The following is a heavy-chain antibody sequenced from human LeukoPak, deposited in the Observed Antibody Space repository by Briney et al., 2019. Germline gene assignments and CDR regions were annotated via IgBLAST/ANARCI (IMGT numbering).Heavy chain of an antibody. Sequence: SETLSLTCTVSGGSISSYYWSWIRQPPGKGLEWIGYIYYSGSTNYNPSLESRVTISVDTSKNQFSLKLSSVTAADTAVYYCAREGYGGRIDYWGQGTLVTVSS. CDR3: AREGYGGRIDY. CDR1: GGSISSYY. V-gene: IGHV4-59*01. CDR2: IYYSGST. J-gene: IGHJ4*02. D-gene: IGHD4-23*01.